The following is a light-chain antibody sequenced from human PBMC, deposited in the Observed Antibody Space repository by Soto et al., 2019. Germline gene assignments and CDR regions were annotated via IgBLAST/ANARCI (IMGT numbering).Light chain of an antibody. J-gene: IGKJ5*01. Sequence: VMTQSPHTLSVSPGERATVSCRASHSVGSLLAWYQQKPGQAPRLLIYGPSSRATGIPERFSGSGSGTDFTLTISRLEPEDFAVYYCQQYGSSPITFGQGTRLEIK. CDR1: HSVGSL. CDR2: GPS. CDR3: QQYGSSPIT. V-gene: IGKV3-20*01.